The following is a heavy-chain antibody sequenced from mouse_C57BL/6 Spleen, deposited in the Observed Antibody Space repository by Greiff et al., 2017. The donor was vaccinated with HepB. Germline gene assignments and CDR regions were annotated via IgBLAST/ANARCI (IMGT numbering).Heavy chain of an antibody. Sequence: QVQLQQPGPELVKPGASVKLSCKASGYTFPSYWMHWVMQRPGQGLEWIGNINPSNGGTNYNEKFKSKATLTVDKSSSTAYMQLSSLTSEDSAVYYCAKGVQSYYAMDYWGQGTSVTVSS. D-gene: IGHD2-14*01. CDR1: GYTFPSYW. CDR2: INPSNGGT. V-gene: IGHV1-53*01. J-gene: IGHJ4*01. CDR3: AKGVQSYYAMDY.